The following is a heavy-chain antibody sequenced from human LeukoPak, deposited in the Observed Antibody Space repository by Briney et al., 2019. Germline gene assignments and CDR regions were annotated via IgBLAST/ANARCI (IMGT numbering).Heavy chain of an antibody. D-gene: IGHD2-21*02. J-gene: IGHJ4*02. CDR1: GYTFTGYY. V-gene: IGHV1-2*06. Sequence: ASVKVSCKASGYTFTGYYVHWVRQAPGQGLEWMGRINPNSGDTNYAQKFQGRVTMTRDTSISTAYMELSRLRSDDTAVYYCARGYCGGDCFPDYWGQGTLVTVSS. CDR3: ARGYCGGDCFPDY. CDR2: INPNSGDT.